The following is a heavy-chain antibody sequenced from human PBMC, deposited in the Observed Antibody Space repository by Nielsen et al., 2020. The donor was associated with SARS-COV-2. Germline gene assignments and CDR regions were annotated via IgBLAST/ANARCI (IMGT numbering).Heavy chain of an antibody. CDR1: GFTFNNYW. J-gene: IGHJ4*02. D-gene: IGHD2-21*01. Sequence: GESLKISCAASGFTFNNYWMSWVRQAPGKGLECVANIKKDGSEKYYVDSVKGRFTISRDNAKNSLYLQMNSLRAEDTAVYYCARGFVAGENYWGQGTLVTVSS. CDR2: IKKDGSEK. V-gene: IGHV3-7*01. CDR3: ARGFVAGENY.